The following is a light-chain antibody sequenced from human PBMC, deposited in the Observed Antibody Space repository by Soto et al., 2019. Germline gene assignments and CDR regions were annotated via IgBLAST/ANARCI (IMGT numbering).Light chain of an antibody. Sequence: RVRTNYTATLSVSPVERASLSCRASQSVSTDLAWYQQKPAQAPRLLIYGASTRATGIPARFSGSGSGTEFTLTICSLQSEDCAVFYCQQYKNWLLPSGP. CDR3: QQYKNWLLP. V-gene: IGKV3-15*01. CDR1: QSVSTD. CDR2: GAS. J-gene: IGKJ3*01.